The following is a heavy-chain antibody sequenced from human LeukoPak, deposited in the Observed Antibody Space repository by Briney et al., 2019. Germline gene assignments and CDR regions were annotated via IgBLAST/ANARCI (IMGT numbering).Heavy chain of an antibody. V-gene: IGHV4-39*07. CDR3: ARFTPIPDIVVVPAAEPHYYYYYGMDV. D-gene: IGHD2-2*01. CDR2: IYYSGST. Sequence: PSETLSLTCTVSGGSISSSSYYWGWIRQPPGKGLEWIGSIYYSGSTYYNPSLKSRVTISVDTSKNQFSLKLSSVTAADTAVYYCARFTPIPDIVVVPAAEPHYYYYYGMDVWGQGTTVTVSS. CDR1: GGSISSSSYY. J-gene: IGHJ6*02.